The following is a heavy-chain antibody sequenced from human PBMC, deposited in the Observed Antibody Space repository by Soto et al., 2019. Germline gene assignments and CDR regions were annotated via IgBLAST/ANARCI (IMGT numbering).Heavy chain of an antibody. CDR2: ISTYRGDT. Sequence: QVHLVQSGVEVKTPGASVKVSCQASGYTFFTYDISWVRQAPGQGLEWMGWISTYRGDTKYAQRFQGRVTITTDTSTTTAYLELRSLTSDDTAVYYCARHHGPTTSENWFDPWGQGTLVTVSS. CDR1: GYTFFTYD. D-gene: IGHD5-12*01. J-gene: IGHJ5*02. V-gene: IGHV1-18*01. CDR3: ARHHGPTTSENWFDP.